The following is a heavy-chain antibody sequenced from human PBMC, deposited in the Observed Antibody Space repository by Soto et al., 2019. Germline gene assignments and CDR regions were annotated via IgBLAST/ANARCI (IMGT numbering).Heavy chain of an antibody. CDR1: GGSFSTYY. CDR2: IYYSGST. Sequence: SETLSLTCAVYGGSFSTYYWTWIRQPPGKGLEWIGYIYYSGSTNYNPSLKSRVTISVDTSKNQFSLKLSSVAAADTAVYYCARQQYGYPFDYWGQGTLVTVSS. J-gene: IGHJ4*02. V-gene: IGHV4-59*08. CDR3: ARQQYGYPFDY. D-gene: IGHD5-18*01.